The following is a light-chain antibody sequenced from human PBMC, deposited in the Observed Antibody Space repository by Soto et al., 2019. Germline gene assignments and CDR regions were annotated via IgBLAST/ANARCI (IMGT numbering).Light chain of an antibody. CDR1: TSDVGGYNY. J-gene: IGLJ3*02. V-gene: IGLV2-14*01. CDR2: EVR. Sequence: QSALTQPASVSGSPGQSITISCTGTTSDVGGYNYVSWHQQHPGKAPKLMIHEVRYRPSGVSNRFSGSKSSNTASLTISGLQAEDEADYYCSSYTSSGTLVFGGGTKLTVL. CDR3: SSYTSSGTLV.